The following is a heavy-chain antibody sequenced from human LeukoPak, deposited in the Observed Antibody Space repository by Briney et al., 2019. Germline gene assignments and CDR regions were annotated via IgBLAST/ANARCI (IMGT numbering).Heavy chain of an antibody. Sequence: ASVKVSCKASGYTFTSYGISWVRQAPGQGLEWMGWISAYNGNTNYAQKLQGRVTMTTDTSTSTAYMELRSLRSDDTAVYYCARGGSDSSGYYFVSEYFQHWGQGTLVTVSS. CDR2: ISAYNGNT. D-gene: IGHD3-22*01. CDR3: ARGGSDSSGYYFVSEYFQH. J-gene: IGHJ1*01. CDR1: GYTFTSYG. V-gene: IGHV1-18*01.